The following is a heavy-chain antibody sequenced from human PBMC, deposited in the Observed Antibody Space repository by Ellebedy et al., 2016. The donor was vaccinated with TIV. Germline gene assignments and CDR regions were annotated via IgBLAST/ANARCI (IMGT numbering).Heavy chain of an antibody. D-gene: IGHD1-26*01. CDR1: GFTFSSYW. Sequence: GESLKISCAASGFTFSSYWMHWVRQAPGKGLVWVSRVSCDGSSTSYADSVKGRFTISRDNAKNTLYLKMNSLRAEDTAVYYCARGMSGSKEDYWGQGTLVTVSS. J-gene: IGHJ4*02. V-gene: IGHV3-74*01. CDR3: ARGMSGSKEDY. CDR2: VSCDGSST.